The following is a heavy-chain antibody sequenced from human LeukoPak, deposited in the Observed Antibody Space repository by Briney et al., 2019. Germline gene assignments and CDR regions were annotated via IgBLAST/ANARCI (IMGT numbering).Heavy chain of an antibody. J-gene: IGHJ4*02. CDR1: GGSISSYY. CDR3: ARGALLWFGDRMEYYFDY. D-gene: IGHD3-10*01. CDR2: IYTSGST. V-gene: IGHV4-4*07. Sequence: PSETLSLTCTVSGGSISSYYWSWIRRPAGKGLEWIGRIYTSGSTNYNPSLKSRVTISVDTSKNQFSLKLSSMTAADTAVYYCARGALLWFGDRMEYYFDYWGQGTLLTVSS.